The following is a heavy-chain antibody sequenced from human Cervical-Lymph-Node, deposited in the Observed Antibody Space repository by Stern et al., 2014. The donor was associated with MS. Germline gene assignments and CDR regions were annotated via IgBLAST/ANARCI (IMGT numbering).Heavy chain of an antibody. D-gene: IGHD3-22*01. CDR1: GDSVNSCY. Sequence: QVQLVQSGPGLVKPSETLSLTCTVSGDSVNSCYWSWLRQSPGKGLEWIGIIYNSGSTNYNPSLKSRVTISVDTSKNQFSLNLNSVTAADTAVYYCARDYYDPIGYWVFDIWGQGTMVTVSS. CDR2: IYNSGST. CDR3: ARDYYDPIGYWVFDI. V-gene: IGHV4-4*08. J-gene: IGHJ3*02.